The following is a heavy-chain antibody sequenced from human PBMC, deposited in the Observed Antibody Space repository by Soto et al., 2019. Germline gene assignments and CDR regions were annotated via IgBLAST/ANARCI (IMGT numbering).Heavy chain of an antibody. CDR3: ARGMGRYFDL. CDR1: GDFISNFY. J-gene: IGHJ2*01. Sequence: SSETLSLTCTVSGDFISNFYWSWIRQPAGKGLESLGRISASGRSNYNPSLQSRVAMSLDTSKNQFSLRLTSLTAADTAVYFCARGMGRYFDLWGRGTLVTVSS. V-gene: IGHV4-4*07. D-gene: IGHD2-8*01. CDR2: ISASGRS.